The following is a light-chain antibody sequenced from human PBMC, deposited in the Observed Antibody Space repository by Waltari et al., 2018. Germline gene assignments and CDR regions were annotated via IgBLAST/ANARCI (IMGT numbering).Light chain of an antibody. CDR3: SSRTNSITWV. Sequence: QSALTQPASVSGSPGQSITISCTATSSDFGANKYVSWYQQHPGKAPKVVIYDVPERPSGVSNRFSGSKSGSTASLTISGLQTEDEADYYCSSRTNSITWVFGGGTKVTVL. CDR2: DVP. J-gene: IGLJ3*02. V-gene: IGLV2-14*03. CDR1: SSDFGANKY.